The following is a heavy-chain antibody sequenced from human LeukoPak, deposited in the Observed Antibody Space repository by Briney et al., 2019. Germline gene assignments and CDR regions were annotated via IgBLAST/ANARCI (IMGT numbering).Heavy chain of an antibody. CDR1: GFTFSSCA. CDR2: IYSGGST. CDR3: ASRGYDADY. Sequence: GGSLRLSCAASGFTFSSCALSWVRLAPGKGLEWVSVIYSGGSTYYADSMKGRFTISRDNSKNTLYLQMNSLRAEDTAVYYCASRGYDADYWGQGTLVTVSS. V-gene: IGHV3-23*03. J-gene: IGHJ4*02. D-gene: IGHD3-3*01.